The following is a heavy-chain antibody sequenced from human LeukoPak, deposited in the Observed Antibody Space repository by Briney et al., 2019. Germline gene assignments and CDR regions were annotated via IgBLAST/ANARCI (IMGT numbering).Heavy chain of an antibody. J-gene: IGHJ4*02. V-gene: IGHV4-4*02. Sequence: SGTLSLTCAVSGGSISSNNWWSWFRQPPGKGLEWIGEISHIGSTNYNPSLKSRVSMSVDKSKNQFSLKLSSVTAADTAVYYCACYYDSSGYRFDYWGQGALVTVSS. D-gene: IGHD3-22*01. CDR3: ACYYDSSGYRFDY. CDR2: ISHIGST. CDR1: GGSISSNNW.